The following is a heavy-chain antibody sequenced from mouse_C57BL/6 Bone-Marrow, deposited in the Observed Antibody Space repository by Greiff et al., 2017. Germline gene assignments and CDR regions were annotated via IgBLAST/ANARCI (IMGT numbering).Heavy chain of an antibody. V-gene: IGHV1-81*01. CDR2: IYPRSGHT. CDR3: ARYYGLDY. CDR1: GYTFTSYG. J-gene: IGHJ2*01. Sequence: VQLQQPGAELARPGASVQLSCKASGYTFTSYGISWVKQRTGQGLEWIGEIYPRSGHTYYNEKFKGKATLTVDTSSSTAYMELRSLTCKDSAVYFCARYYGLDYWGQGITLTFSS. D-gene: IGHD1-1*01.